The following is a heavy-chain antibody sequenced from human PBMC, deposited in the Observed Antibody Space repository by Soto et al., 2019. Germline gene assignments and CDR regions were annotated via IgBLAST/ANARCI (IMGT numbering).Heavy chain of an antibody. J-gene: IGHJ6*02. Sequence: EVQLVESGGGLVQPGGSLRLSCAASGFTFSSYSMNWVRQAPGKGLEWVSYISSSSSTIYYADSVKGRFTISRDNAKNSLDLQMNSLRDEDTAVYYGAREGYYDFWSGDAASCGMDVWGQGTTVTVSS. CDR1: GFTFSSYS. CDR2: ISSSSSTI. D-gene: IGHD3-3*01. V-gene: IGHV3-48*02. CDR3: AREGYYDFWSGDAASCGMDV.